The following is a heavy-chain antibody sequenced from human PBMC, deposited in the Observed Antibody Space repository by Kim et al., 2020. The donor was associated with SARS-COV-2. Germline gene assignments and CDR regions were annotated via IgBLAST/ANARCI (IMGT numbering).Heavy chain of an antibody. D-gene: IGHD3-22*01. Sequence: ASVKVSCKASGYTFTSYDINWVRQATGQGLEWMAWMKPSSGNSGSAQKFQGRVTLTRDTSISTAFLELSSLTSEDTALYFCARVGSNISGYFTWGQGTLV. CDR1: GYTFTSYD. J-gene: IGHJ5*02. V-gene: IGHV1-8*01. CDR3: ARVGSNISGYFT. CDR2: MKPSSGNS.